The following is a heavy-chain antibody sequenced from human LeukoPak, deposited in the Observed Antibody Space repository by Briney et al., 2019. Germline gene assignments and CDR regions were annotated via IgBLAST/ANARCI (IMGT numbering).Heavy chain of an antibody. CDR1: GGSISSYY. CDR2: IYYSGST. J-gene: IGHJ3*02. Sequence: SETLSLTCTVSGGSISSYYWSWIRQPPGKGLEWIGYIYYSGSTNYNPSLKSRVTISVDTSKNQFSLKLSSVTAADTAVYYCARDRSPPSVYGDYADAFDIWGQGAMVTVSS. V-gene: IGHV4-59*01. CDR3: ARDRSPPSVYGDYADAFDI. D-gene: IGHD4-17*01.